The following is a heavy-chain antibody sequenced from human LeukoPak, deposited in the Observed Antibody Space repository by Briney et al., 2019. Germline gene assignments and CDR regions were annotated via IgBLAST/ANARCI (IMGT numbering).Heavy chain of an antibody. V-gene: IGHV4-61*02. D-gene: IGHD2-2*01. J-gene: IGHJ4*02. CDR1: GGSISSGSYY. Sequence: PSETLSLTCTVYGGSISSGSYYWSWIRQPAGKGLEWIGRIYTSGSTNYNPSLKSRVTISVDTSKNQFSLKLSSVTAADTAVYYCASGEAARYQLLTLHYWGQGTLVTVSS. CDR3: ASGEAARYQLLTLHY. CDR2: IYTSGST.